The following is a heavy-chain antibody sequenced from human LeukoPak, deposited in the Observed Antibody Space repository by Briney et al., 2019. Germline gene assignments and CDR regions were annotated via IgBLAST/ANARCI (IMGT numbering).Heavy chain of an antibody. CDR1: GFTFSSYA. D-gene: IGHD3-22*01. CDR3: AKAPYYYDSSGYSY. J-gene: IGHJ4*02. V-gene: IGHV3-23*01. CDR2: TSGSGGST. Sequence: GGSLRLSCAASGFTFSSYAMSWVRQAPGKGLEWVSATSGSGGSTYYADSVKGRFTISRDNSKNTLYLQMNSLRAEDTAVYYCAKAPYYYDSSGYSYWGQGTLVTVSS.